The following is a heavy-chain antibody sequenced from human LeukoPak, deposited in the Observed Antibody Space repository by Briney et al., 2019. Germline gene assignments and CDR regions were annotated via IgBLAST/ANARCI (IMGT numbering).Heavy chain of an antibody. CDR3: AGITGAGFGEFIDY. J-gene: IGHJ4*02. V-gene: IGHV4-39*01. Sequence: SETLSLTCTVSGGSISSSSYYWGWIRQPPGKGLEWIGSIYYSGSTYYNPSLKSRVTISVDTSKNQFSLKLSSVTAADTAVYYCAGITGAGFGEFIDYWGQGTLVTVSS. D-gene: IGHD3-10*01. CDR1: GGSISSSSYY. CDR2: IYYSGST.